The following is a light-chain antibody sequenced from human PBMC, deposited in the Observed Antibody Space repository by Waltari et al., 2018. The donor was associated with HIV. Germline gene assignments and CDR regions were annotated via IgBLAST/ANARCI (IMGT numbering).Light chain of an antibody. J-gene: IGLJ3*02. CDR1: SSAVVDFES. CDR3: CADISGSALV. V-gene: IGLV2-14*03. Sequence: QSALTQPASVSGSPGQSITIPCTATSSAVVDFESVSWYQHHPGKAPRLLIYDVTKRTSGVCSRFSVSKSVSTASRTISGLQSEDESDFYCCADISGSALVFGGGTKVTVL. CDR2: DVT.